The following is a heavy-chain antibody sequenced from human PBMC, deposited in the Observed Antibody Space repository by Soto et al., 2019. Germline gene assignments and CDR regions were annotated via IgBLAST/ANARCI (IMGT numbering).Heavy chain of an antibody. CDR1: GGSTSSSSYY. V-gene: IGHV4-39*01. D-gene: IGHD3-10*01. J-gene: IGHJ5*02. Sequence: NPSETLSLTCTVSGGSTSSSSYYWGWIRQPPGKGLEWIGSIYYSGSTYYNPSLKSRVTISVDTSKNQFSLKLSSVTAADTAVYYCARHRGPMVRGVITNWFDPWGQGTLVTVSS. CDR2: IYYSGST. CDR3: ARHRGPMVRGVITNWFDP.